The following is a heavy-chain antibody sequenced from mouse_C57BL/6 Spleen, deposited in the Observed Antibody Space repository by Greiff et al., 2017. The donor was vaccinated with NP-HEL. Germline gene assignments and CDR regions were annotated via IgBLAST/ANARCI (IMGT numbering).Heavy chain of an antibody. CDR1: GFTFSDYG. Sequence: EVHLVESGGGLVKPGGSLKLSCAASGFTFSDYGMHWVRQAPEKGLEWVAYISSGSSTIYYADTVKGRFTISRDNAKNSLFLQMTSLRSEDTAMDDCARHSGSSYSFDYWGQGTTRTVSS. CDR3: ARHSGSSYSFDY. J-gene: IGHJ2*01. V-gene: IGHV5-17*01. CDR2: ISSGSSTI. D-gene: IGHD1-1*01.